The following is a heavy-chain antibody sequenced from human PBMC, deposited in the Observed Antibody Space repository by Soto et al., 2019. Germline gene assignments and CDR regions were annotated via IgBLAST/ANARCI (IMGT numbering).Heavy chain of an antibody. CDR2: IDPSDSYT. Sequence: GQSLKISCKGSGYSFTSYWISWVRQMPGKGLEWMGRIDPSDSYTNYSPSFQGHVTISADKSISTAYLQWSSLKASDTAMYYCARGRQELRYSNWSDPWGQGTLVTVSS. V-gene: IGHV5-10-1*01. CDR3: ARGRQELRYSNWSDP. CDR1: GYSFTSYW. J-gene: IGHJ5*02. D-gene: IGHD3-9*01.